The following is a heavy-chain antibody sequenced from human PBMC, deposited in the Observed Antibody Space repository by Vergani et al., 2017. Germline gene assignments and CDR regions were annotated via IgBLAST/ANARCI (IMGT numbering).Heavy chain of an antibody. J-gene: IGHJ5*02. V-gene: IGHV1-3*01. CDR3: AREILDPADPWFDP. CDR1: GGTFSSYA. D-gene: IGHD3-9*01. Sequence: QVQLVQSGAEVKKPGSSVKVSCKASGGTFSSYAISWVRQAPGQRLEWMGWINAGNGNTKYSQKFQGRVTITRDTSASTAYMELSSLRSEDTAVYYCAREILDPADPWFDPWGQGTLVTVSS. CDR2: INAGNGNT.